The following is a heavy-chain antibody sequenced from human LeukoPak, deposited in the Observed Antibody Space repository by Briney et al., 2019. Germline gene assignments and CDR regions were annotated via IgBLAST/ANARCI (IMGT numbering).Heavy chain of an antibody. Sequence: SESGPTLVNPTQTLTLTCTFSGFSLSTRGMCVSWIRQPPGKALEWLARIDWDDDKYYSTSLKTRLTISKDTSKNQVVLTMTNMDPVDTATYYCARILANIVATSQEYYYYGMDVWGQGTTVTVSS. D-gene: IGHD5-12*01. CDR1: GFSLSTRGMC. CDR3: ARILANIVATSQEYYYYGMDV. V-gene: IGHV2-70*11. CDR2: IDWDDDK. J-gene: IGHJ6*02.